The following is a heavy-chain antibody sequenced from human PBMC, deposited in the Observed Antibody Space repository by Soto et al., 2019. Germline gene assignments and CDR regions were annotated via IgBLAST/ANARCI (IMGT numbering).Heavy chain of an antibody. Sequence: SETLSLTCTVSGGSISSYYWSWIRQPLGKGLEWIGYIHYSGSTNYNPSLKSRVTISGDTSKNQFSLKLSSVTAADTAVYYCARGHYDFWSGYFATVDFWGQGILVTVSS. J-gene: IGHJ4*02. D-gene: IGHD3-3*01. CDR2: IHYSGST. CDR1: GGSISSYY. V-gene: IGHV4-59*08. CDR3: ARGHYDFWSGYFATVDF.